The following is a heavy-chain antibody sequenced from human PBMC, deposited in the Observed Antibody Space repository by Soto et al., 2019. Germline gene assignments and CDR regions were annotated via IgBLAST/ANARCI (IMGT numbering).Heavy chain of an antibody. Sequence: ASETLSLTCAVYGGSFSGYYWSWIRQPPGKGLEWIGEINHSGSTNYNPSLKSRVTISVDTSKNQFSLKLSSVTAADTAVYYCASRYCSGGSCLGYYFDYWGQGTLVTVSS. D-gene: IGHD2-15*01. CDR1: GGSFSGYY. CDR2: INHSGST. V-gene: IGHV4-34*01. CDR3: ASRYCSGGSCLGYYFDY. J-gene: IGHJ4*02.